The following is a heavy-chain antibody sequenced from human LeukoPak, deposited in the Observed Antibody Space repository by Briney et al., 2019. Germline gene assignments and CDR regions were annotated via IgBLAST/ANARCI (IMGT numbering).Heavy chain of an antibody. CDR1: GFTFSSYA. D-gene: IGHD1-26*01. CDR3: AKRSGAEGGPMNI. J-gene: IGHJ3*02. V-gene: IGHV3-23*01. Sequence: GGSLRLSCAASGFTFSSYAMSWVRQAPGKGLEWVSAISGSGGSTYYADSVKGRFTISRDNSKNTLYLQMNCLRAEDTAVYYCAKRSGAEGGPMNIWGQGTMVTVSS. CDR2: ISGSGGST.